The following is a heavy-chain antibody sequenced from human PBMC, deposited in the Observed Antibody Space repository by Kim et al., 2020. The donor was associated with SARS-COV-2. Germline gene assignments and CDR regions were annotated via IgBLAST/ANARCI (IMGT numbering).Heavy chain of an antibody. Sequence: GGSLRLPCAASGFTVSSNYMSWVRQAPGQGLVWVSVIYSGGSPYYADPVKRRFTISRDNSKNTLSLQMNSLRAEDTAVYYCARGITGLTNWFDPWGQGTLVTVSS. CDR2: IYSGGSP. J-gene: IGHJ5*02. V-gene: IGHV3-53*01. CDR1: GFTVSSNY. CDR3: ARGITGLTNWFDP.